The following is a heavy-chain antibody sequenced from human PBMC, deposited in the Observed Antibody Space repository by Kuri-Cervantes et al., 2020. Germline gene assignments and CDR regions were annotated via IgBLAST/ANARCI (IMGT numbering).Heavy chain of an antibody. D-gene: IGHD1-1*01. J-gene: IGHJ5*02. CDR3: ARGRPWFDP. CDR2: INHSGST. CDR1: GGSFSGYY. Sequence: SETLSLTCTVYGGSFSGYYWSWIRQPPGKGLEWIGEINHSGSTNYNPSLKSRVTISVDKSKNLFSLRLISVTAADTAVYYCARGRPWFDPWGQGILVTVSS. V-gene: IGHV4-34*01.